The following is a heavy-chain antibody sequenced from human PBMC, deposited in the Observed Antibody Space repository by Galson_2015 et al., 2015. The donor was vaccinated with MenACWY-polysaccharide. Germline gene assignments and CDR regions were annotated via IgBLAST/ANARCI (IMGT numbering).Heavy chain of an antibody. CDR2: IYYTGTT. J-gene: IGHJ5*02. D-gene: IGHD6-19*01. CDR1: GGSISSYR. CDR3: AGLMAGSPFGWFDP. V-gene: IGHV4-59*01. Sequence: TLSLTCTVSGGSISSYRWTWIRQPPGKGLEWIGYIYYTGTTKYNPSLTSRVTISVDTSKKYFSLKLSSVTAADTAVYYCAGLMAGSPFGWFDPWGQGTLVTASS.